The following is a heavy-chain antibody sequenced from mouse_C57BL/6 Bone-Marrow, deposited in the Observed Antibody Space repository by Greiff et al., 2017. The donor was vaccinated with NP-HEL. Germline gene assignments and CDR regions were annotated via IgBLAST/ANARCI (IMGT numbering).Heavy chain of an antibody. CDR1: GFTFSSYT. V-gene: IGHV5-9*01. Sequence: EVMLVESGGGLVKPGGSLKLSCAASGFTFSSYTMSWVRQTPEKRLEWVATISGGGGNTYYPDSVKGRFTISRDNAKNTLYLQMSSLRSEDTALYYCARHELRLSMDYWGQGTSVTVSS. CDR3: ARHELRLSMDY. CDR2: ISGGGGNT. J-gene: IGHJ4*01. D-gene: IGHD3-2*02.